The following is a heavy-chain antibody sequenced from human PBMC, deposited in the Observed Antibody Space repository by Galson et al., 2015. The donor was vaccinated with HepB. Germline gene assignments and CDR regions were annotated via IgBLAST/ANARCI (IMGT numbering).Heavy chain of an antibody. V-gene: IGHV2-70*01. CDR1: GFSLSTSGVC. Sequence: PALVKPTQTLTLTCTFSGFSLSTSGVCVSWIRQPPGKALEWLALIDWDDDKYYSTSLKTRLTISKDTSKNRVVLTMTNMDPVDTATYYCARISMVRGVIIDYYYYGMDVWGQGTTVTVSS. D-gene: IGHD3-10*01. CDR3: ARISMVRGVIIDYYYYGMDV. CDR2: IDWDDDK. J-gene: IGHJ6*02.